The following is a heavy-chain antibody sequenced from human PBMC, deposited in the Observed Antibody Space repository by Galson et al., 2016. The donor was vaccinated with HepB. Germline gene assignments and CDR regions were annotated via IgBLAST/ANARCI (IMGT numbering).Heavy chain of an antibody. V-gene: IGHV1-18*04. J-gene: IGHJ4*02. CDR3: ARVPFYSSSLFDY. Sequence: SVKVSCKASGYTFTSYGISWVRQAPGQGLEWMGWISAYNGNTNDAQKLQGRVTMTTDTSTSTAHMELRSLRSDDTAVYYCARVPFYSSSLFDYWGQGTLVTVSS. D-gene: IGHD6-13*01. CDR1: GYTFTSYG. CDR2: ISAYNGNT.